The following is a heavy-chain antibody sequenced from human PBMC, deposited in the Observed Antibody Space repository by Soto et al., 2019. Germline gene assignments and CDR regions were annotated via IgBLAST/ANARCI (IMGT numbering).Heavy chain of an antibody. CDR2: IKSKTDGGTT. J-gene: IGHJ3*02. Sequence: GGSLRLSCAASGFTVTNAWMNWVRQAPGKGLEWVGRIKSKTDGGTTDFPAPVKGRFTISRDDSKNTLYLQMSSLKTEDTAMYYCTKEMSHSSGWYGAFDIWGQGIMVTVSS. V-gene: IGHV3-15*01. D-gene: IGHD6-19*01. CDR1: GFTVTNAW. CDR3: TKEMSHSSGWYGAFDI.